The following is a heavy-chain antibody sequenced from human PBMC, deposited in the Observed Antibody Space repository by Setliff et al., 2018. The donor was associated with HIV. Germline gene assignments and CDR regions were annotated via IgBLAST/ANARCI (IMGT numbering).Heavy chain of an antibody. Sequence: SETLSLTCTVSGDSISSGGYYWSWFRQPAGHGLEWLGRIYTSGNTNYNPSTNYNPSLKSRITISLETSRNQFSLRVTSVTATDTAVYYCTRQSPLAGSGAFDIWGQGTKVT. V-gene: IGHV4-61*02. CDR3: TRQSPLAGSGAFDI. CDR2: IYTSGNTNYNPST. J-gene: IGHJ3*02. D-gene: IGHD6-19*01. CDR1: GDSISSGGYY.